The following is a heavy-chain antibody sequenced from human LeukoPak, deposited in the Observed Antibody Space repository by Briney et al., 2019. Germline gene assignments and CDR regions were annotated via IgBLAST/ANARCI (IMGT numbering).Heavy chain of an antibody. Sequence: ASVKVSCKASGVIFSINWVRQPNGQGLEWMGRIIPRLDTTNYAQKFQGRVTITADKSTDTVYMELRRLRSEDTAVYYCANLVGPLDVWGRGTTVSVSS. J-gene: IGHJ6*02. D-gene: IGHD1-26*01. CDR2: IIPRLDTT. V-gene: IGHV1-69*08. CDR1: GVIFS. CDR3: ANLVGPLDV.